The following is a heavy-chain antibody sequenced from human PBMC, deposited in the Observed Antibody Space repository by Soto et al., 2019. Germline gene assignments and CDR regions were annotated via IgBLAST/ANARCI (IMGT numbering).Heavy chain of an antibody. Sequence: PSETLSVTCTVSGRSISTGQFYCSWIRQPPGKGLEWIGYIYYNGDTYNTPSLESRVTISIDTSKNQFSRRLASVTASDTAVYYCARLMSGAYIDYWGHGTLVTVSS. CDR3: ARLMSGAYIDY. D-gene: IGHD3-10*02. CDR1: GRSISTGQFY. CDR2: IYYNGDT. J-gene: IGHJ4*01. V-gene: IGHV4-30-4*01.